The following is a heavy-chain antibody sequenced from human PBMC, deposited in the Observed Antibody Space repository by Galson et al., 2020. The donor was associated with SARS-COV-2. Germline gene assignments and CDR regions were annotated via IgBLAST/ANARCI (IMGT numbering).Heavy chain of an antibody. CDR3: AGDLSGGGNGDALDV. J-gene: IGHJ3*01. CDR1: GGSISSGGYY. CDR2: IYYSGST. D-gene: IGHD2-8*02. Sequence: SEPLSLTCTVSGGSISSGGYYWSWIRQHPGKGLEWIGYIYYSGSTYYNPSLKSRVTISVDTSKNQSSLKLSSVTAADTAVYYCAGDLSGGGNGDALDVWGQGTMVTVSS. V-gene: IGHV4-31*03.